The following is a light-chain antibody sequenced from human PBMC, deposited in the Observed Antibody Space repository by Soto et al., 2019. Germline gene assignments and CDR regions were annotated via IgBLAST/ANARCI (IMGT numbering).Light chain of an antibody. V-gene: IGKV1-12*01. J-gene: IGKJ5*01. CDR2: GAS. CDR1: QSISRW. CDR3: QQANSFPT. Sequence: DIQMTQSPATLFASVGDRFTIXXRASQSISRWLTWYQQKPGKAPXXXIYGASNLQRGVPSRFSGRGSGTEFTLTISSMKPEDFATYYCQQANSFPTFGRGTRLEIK.